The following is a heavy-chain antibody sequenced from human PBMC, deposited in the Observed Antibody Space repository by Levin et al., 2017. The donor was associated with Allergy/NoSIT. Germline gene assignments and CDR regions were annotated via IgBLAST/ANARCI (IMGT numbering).Heavy chain of an antibody. V-gene: IGHV5-51*01. Sequence: GESLKISCKGSGYSFTSYWIGWVRQMPGKGLEWMGIIYPGDSDTRYSPSFQGQVTISADKSISTAYLQWSSLKASDTAMYYCARVPYLAAASWAYYYGMDVWGQGTTVTVSS. CDR1: GYSFTSYW. J-gene: IGHJ6*02. CDR2: IYPGDSDT. D-gene: IGHD6-13*01. CDR3: ARVPYLAAASWAYYYGMDV.